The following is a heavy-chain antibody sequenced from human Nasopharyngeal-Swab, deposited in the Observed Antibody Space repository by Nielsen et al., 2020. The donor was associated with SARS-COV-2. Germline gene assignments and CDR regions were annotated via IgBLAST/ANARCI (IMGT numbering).Heavy chain of an antibody. CDR2: IYCSGST. Sequence: SETLSLTCTVSGGSISSYYWSWIRQPPGKGLEWIGYIYCSGSTNYNPSLKSRVTISVDTSKNQFSLKLSSVTAADTAVYYCARVITMVRGVIIRHYGMDVWGQGTTVTVSS. CDR3: ARVITMVRGVIIRHYGMDV. J-gene: IGHJ6*02. CDR1: GGSISSYY. V-gene: IGHV4-59*12. D-gene: IGHD3-10*01.